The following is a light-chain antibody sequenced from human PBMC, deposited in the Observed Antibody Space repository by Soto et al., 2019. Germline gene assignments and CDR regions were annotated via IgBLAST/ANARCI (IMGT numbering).Light chain of an antibody. CDR3: QQYNSLHT. CDR1: HSISDW. J-gene: IGKJ2*01. CDR2: DAS. V-gene: IGKV1-5*01. Sequence: DIQMTQSPSTLSASVGDRVTITCRASHSISDWLAWYQHKPGKAPKLLLYDASSLASGVPSRFSGSGSGTEFTLTISSLQPDDFATYYCQQYNSLHTFGQGTRLEIK.